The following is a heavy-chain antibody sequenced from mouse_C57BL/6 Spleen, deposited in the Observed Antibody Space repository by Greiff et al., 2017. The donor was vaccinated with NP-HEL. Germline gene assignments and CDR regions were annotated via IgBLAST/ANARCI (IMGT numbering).Heavy chain of an antibody. CDR3: ARIRIYDGYYSFAY. J-gene: IGHJ3*01. CDR2: ILPRSGST. V-gene: IGHV1-9*01. Sequence: QVQLQQSGAELMKPGASVKLSCKATGYTFTGYWIEWVKQRPGHGLEWIGEILPRSGSTNYNEKFKGKATFTADTSSNTAYMQLSSLTTEDSAIYYCARIRIYDGYYSFAYWGQGTLVTVSA. D-gene: IGHD2-3*01. CDR1: GYTFTGYW.